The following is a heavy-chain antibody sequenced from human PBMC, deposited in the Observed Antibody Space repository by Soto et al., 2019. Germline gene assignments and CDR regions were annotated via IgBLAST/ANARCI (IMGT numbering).Heavy chain of an antibody. CDR3: ARDRVLRYFDWLPTGIAFDI. D-gene: IGHD3-9*01. V-gene: IGHV3-11*01. J-gene: IGHJ3*02. CDR2: ISSSGSTI. Sequence: SLRLSCAASGFTFSDYYMSWIRQAPGKGLEWVSYISSSGSTIYYADSVKGRFTISRDNAKNSLYLQMNSLRAEDTAVYYCARDRVLRYFDWLPTGIAFDIWGQGTMVTVSS. CDR1: GFTFSDYY.